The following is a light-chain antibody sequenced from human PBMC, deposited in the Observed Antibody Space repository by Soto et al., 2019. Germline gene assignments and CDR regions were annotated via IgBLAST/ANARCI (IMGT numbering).Light chain of an antibody. CDR1: KLGNKY. CDR3: QAWDISTVV. CDR2: QDT. V-gene: IGLV3-1*01. J-gene: IGLJ2*01. Sequence: SYELTQPPSVSVSPGQTASITCSGHKLGNKYACWYQQKPGQSPVLVIYQDTKRPSGIPERFSGSNSGNTATLPISGIQAMDEADYYCQAWDISTVVFGGGTKLTVL.